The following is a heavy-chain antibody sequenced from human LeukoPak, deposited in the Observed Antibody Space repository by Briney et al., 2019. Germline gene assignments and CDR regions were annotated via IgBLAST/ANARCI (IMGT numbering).Heavy chain of an antibody. D-gene: IGHD6-19*01. CDR2: INPNSGGT. Sequence: ASVKVSCKASGYTFTGYYLHWVRQAPGQGLEWMGCINPNSGGTNYAQKFRGRVTVTRDTSISTAYMELSRLKSDDTAVYYCARVSVAGTPDRDYFDYWGQGTLVTVSS. J-gene: IGHJ4*02. V-gene: IGHV1-2*02. CDR3: ARVSVAGTPDRDYFDY. CDR1: GYTFTGYY.